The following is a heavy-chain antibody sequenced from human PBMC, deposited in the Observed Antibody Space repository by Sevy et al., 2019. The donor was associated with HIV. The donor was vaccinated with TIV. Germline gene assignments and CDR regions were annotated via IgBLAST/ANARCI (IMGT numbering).Heavy chain of an antibody. CDR3: ASVSPCGGDCYYFDY. D-gene: IGHD2-21*02. J-gene: IGHJ4*02. Sequence: ASVKVSCKASAFTFSRYDINWVRQAPGQGLEWMGLMNPNTGHTAYAQKFRGRVTMTRDTSITTAYMEPNSLRSDDTAVYYCASVSPCGGDCYYFDYWGQGTRVTVSS. CDR2: MNPNTGHT. V-gene: IGHV1-8*01. CDR1: AFTFSRYD.